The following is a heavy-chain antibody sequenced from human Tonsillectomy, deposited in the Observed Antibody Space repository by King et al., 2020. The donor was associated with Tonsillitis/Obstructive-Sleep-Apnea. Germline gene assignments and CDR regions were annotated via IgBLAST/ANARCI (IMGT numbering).Heavy chain of an antibody. J-gene: IGHJ6*04. CDR2: ISYDGSNK. Sequence: QLVQSGGGVVQPGRSLRLSCAASGFTFSSYGMHWVRQAPGKGLEWVAVISYDGSNKYYADSEKGRFTISRDNSKNTLYLQMNSLRAEDTAVYYCAKVEYDILTGYMDVWGKGTTVTVSS. D-gene: IGHD3-9*01. V-gene: IGHV3-30*18. CDR1: GFTFSSYG. CDR3: AKVEYDILTGYMDV.